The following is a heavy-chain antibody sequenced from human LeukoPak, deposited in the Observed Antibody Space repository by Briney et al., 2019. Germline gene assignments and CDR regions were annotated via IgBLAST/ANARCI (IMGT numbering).Heavy chain of an antibody. J-gene: IGHJ4*02. CDR2: ISWNRGTI. Sequence: GRSLRLSCAASGFTFDDYAMHWVRQAPGKGLEWVSGISWNRGTIGYADSVKGRFTISRDNSKDTLHLQMSILRPEDTALYYCASGPYSSSYFASWGQGTMVTVSS. V-gene: IGHV3-9*01. CDR1: GFTFDDYA. D-gene: IGHD6-13*01. CDR3: ASGPYSSSYFAS.